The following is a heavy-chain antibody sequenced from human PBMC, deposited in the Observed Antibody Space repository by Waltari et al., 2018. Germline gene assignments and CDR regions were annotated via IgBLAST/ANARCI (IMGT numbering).Heavy chain of an antibody. Sequence: EVQLVQSGAEVKKPGESLKISCKGSGYSFTRYWIGWVRQMPVKGLAWRGIIYPGDSDTRNSPAFKGQVTISADKSISTAYLQWSSLKASDTAMDYCARVPSYYYDSSGYYWTSYYFDYWGQGTLVTVSS. V-gene: IGHV5-51*03. CDR3: ARVPSYYYDSSGYYWTSYYFDY. J-gene: IGHJ4*02. D-gene: IGHD3-22*01. CDR2: IYPGDSDT. CDR1: GYSFTRYW.